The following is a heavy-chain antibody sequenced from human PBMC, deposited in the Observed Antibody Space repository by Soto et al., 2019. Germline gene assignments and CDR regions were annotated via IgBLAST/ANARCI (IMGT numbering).Heavy chain of an antibody. CDR1: VGSISSSSYY. J-gene: IGHJ4*02. CDR3: ARRMGPGLGYYSSGYFDY. CDR2: IYYSGST. Sequence: QLQLQESGPGLVKPSETLSLTCTVSVGSISSSSYYWGWIRQPPGKGLEWIGSIYYSGSTYYNPSLKSRVTLTVDTSKNQCTLKRSSVTAADTAVYYCARRMGPGLGYYSSGYFDYWGQGTLVTVSS. D-gene: IGHD3-10*01. V-gene: IGHV4-39*01.